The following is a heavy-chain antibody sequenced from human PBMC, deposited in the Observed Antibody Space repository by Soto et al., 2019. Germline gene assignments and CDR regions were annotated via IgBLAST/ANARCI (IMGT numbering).Heavy chain of an antibody. CDR1: GGSFSGYY. CDR2: ITHSGGT. V-gene: IGHV4-34*02. CDR3: ARVFMLRGKIFPEGDSYHMDL. Sequence: QVQLQQWGAGLLKPSETLSLTCAIDGGSFSGYYWSWIRLPPGKGLVWIGEITHSGGTNYNPSLKGRVAISIDTSKNRFALRLNSLTAADTAVYYCARVFMLRGKIFPEGDSYHMDLWAKGTTVTVSS. D-gene: IGHD3-10*01. J-gene: IGHJ6*03.